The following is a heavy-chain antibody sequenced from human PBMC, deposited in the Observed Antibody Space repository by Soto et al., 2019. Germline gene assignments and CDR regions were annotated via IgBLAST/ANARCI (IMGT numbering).Heavy chain of an antibody. Sequence: QVQLQESGPGLVKPSQTLSLTCTVSGGSISSGDYYWSWIRQPPGKGLALIGYIYYSGTTNYNPSLKSRVTISVDTSTNKFSLKLSSVTAAGTAVYYCARDKIWFGELVYYYGMDVWCQGTTVTVSS. CDR2: IYYSGTT. J-gene: IGHJ6*02. CDR3: ARDKIWFGELVYYYGMDV. CDR1: GGSISSGDYY. D-gene: IGHD3-10*01. V-gene: IGHV4-30-4*01.